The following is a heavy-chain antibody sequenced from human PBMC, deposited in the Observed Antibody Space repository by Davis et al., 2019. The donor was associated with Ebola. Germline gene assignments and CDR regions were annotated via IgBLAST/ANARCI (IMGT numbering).Heavy chain of an antibody. CDR2: IRHDGTDK. D-gene: IGHD6-19*01. J-gene: IGHJ4*02. CDR3: ARDLEQWLVGGPGDY. CDR1: TVTFSGFG. Sequence: GESLKISCTSSTVTFSGFGMHWVRQAPGKGLEWAAFIRHDGTDKFYADSVKGRFTISRDISKNTLYLQMNSLRAEDTAVYYCARDLEQWLVGGPGDYWGQGTLVTVSS. V-gene: IGHV3-30*02.